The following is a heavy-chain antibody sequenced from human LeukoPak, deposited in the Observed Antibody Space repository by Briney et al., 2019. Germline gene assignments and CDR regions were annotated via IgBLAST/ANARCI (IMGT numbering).Heavy chain of an antibody. CDR2: IYYSGST. V-gene: IGHV4-39*01. Sequence: PSETLSLTCTVSGGSISSYYWSWIRQPPGKGLEWIGSIYYSGSTYYNPSLKSRVTISVDTSKNQFSLKLSSVTAADTAVYYCARWEVGATMFDYWGQGTLVTVSS. J-gene: IGHJ4*02. CDR1: GGSISSYY. D-gene: IGHD1-26*01. CDR3: ARWEVGATMFDY.